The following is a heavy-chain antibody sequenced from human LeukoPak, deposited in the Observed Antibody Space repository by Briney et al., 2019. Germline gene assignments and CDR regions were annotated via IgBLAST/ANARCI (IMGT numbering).Heavy chain of an antibody. CDR2: IYSGGST. Sequence: PGGSLRLSCTASGFTVRSNYMSWVRQAPGKGLEWVSVIYSGGSTYYADSVKGRFTISRDNSKNTLYPQMNSLRAEDTAVYYCARVGGYMVRRVILWGQGTLVTVSS. J-gene: IGHJ4*02. D-gene: IGHD3-10*01. CDR3: ARVGGYMVRRVIL. CDR1: GFTVRSNY. V-gene: IGHV3-53*01.